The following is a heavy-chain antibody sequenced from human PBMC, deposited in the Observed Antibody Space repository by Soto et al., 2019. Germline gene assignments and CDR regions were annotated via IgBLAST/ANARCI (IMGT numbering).Heavy chain of an antibody. CDR2: INAGNGNT. V-gene: IGHV1-3*01. CDR1: GYTLTSYA. CDR3: ARAYYYDSSGYYLYHYFDY. Sequence: GASVQVSCKASGYTLTSYAMHWVRQAPGQRLEWMGWINAGNGNTKYSQKFQGRVTITRDTSASTAYMELSSLRSEDTAVYYCARAYYYDSSGYYLYHYFDYWGQGTLVTVSS. D-gene: IGHD3-22*01. J-gene: IGHJ4*02.